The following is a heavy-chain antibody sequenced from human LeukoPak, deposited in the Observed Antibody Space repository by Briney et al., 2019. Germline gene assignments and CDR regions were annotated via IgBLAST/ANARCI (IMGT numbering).Heavy chain of an antibody. J-gene: IGHJ4*02. V-gene: IGHV1-18*01. D-gene: IGHD3-22*01. CDR3: ARDYYDSSGSEFDY. CDR1: GCTFTSYG. Sequence: ASVKVSCKASGCTFTSYGISWVRQAPGQGLEWMGWISAYNGNTNYAQKLQGRVTMTTDTSTSTAYMELRSLRSDDTAVYYCARDYYDSSGSEFDYWGQGTLVTVSS. CDR2: ISAYNGNT.